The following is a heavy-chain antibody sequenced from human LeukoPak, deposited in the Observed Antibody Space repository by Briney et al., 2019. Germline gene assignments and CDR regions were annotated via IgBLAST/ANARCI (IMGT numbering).Heavy chain of an antibody. V-gene: IGHV5-51*01. Sequence: GESLKISCKGSGYSFTSYWTGWVRQMPGKGLEWRGIIYPGDSDTRYSPSFQGQVTISADKSISTAYLQWSSLKASDTAMYYCARQEGIAAAGDWFDPWGQGTPVTVSS. CDR1: GYSFTSYW. CDR2: IYPGDSDT. CDR3: ARQEGIAAAGDWFDP. J-gene: IGHJ5*02. D-gene: IGHD6-13*01.